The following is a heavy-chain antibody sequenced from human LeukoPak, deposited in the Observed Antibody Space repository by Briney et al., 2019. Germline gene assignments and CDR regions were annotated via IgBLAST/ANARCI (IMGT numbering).Heavy chain of an antibody. J-gene: IGHJ4*02. CDR1: GFTFDSYA. D-gene: IGHD5-18*01. CDR3: AMDRRNRGYSYASQ. V-gene: IGHV3-23*01. Sequence: GGSLRLSCVGSGFTFDSYAMNWVRQAPGKGLEWVSVISGGGDSTYSPDSMKGRFTISRDNSKNTVYLEVNSLRVEDTAVYYCAMDRRNRGYSYASQWGQGTLVTVSS. CDR2: ISGGGDST.